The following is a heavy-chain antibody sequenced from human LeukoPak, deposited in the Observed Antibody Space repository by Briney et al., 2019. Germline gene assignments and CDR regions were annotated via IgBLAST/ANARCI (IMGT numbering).Heavy chain of an antibody. CDR2: FDPEDGET. Sequence: ASVKVSCKVSGYTLTELSMHWVRQAPGKGLVWRGGFDPEDGETIDAQKVQGRVTMTEDTSTDTAYMELSSLRSEDTAVYYCATDRYHSSGWYRFGYWGQGTLVTVSS. V-gene: IGHV1-24*01. CDR3: ATDRYHSSGWYRFGY. D-gene: IGHD6-19*01. J-gene: IGHJ4*02. CDR1: GYTLTELS.